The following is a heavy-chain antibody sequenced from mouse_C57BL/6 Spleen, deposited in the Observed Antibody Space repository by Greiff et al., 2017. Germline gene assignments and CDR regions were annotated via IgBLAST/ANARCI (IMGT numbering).Heavy chain of an antibody. CDR2: ISGGGGNT. D-gene: IGHD4-1*01. J-gene: IGHJ2*01. V-gene: IGHV5-9*01. Sequence: EVKLVESGGGLVKPGGSLKLSCAASGFTFSSYTMSWVRQTPEKRLEWVATISGGGGNTYYPDSVKGRFTISRDNAKNTLYLQMSSLRSEYTALYYCARHEILTGFDYWGQGTTLTVSS. CDR1: GFTFSSYT. CDR3: ARHEILTGFDY.